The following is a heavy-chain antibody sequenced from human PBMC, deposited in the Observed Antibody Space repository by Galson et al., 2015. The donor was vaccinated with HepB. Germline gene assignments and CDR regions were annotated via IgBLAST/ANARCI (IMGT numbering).Heavy chain of an antibody. D-gene: IGHD4-11*01. J-gene: IGHJ5*02. CDR3: AKGPYSNILLSGGWFDP. Sequence: SLRLACAASGVAFSNAVMHWAPQAPGKGLEAVPSIWPDGNKELLVDSMKGRFTISRVKSRNQLFLHMNSLTGEDTAVYYCAKGPYSNILLSGGWFDPWGQGTLVTVSS. V-gene: IGHV3-30*02. CDR2: IWPDGNKE. CDR1: GVAFSNAV.